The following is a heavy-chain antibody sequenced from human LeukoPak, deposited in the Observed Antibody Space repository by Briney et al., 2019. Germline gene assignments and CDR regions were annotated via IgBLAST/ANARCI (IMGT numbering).Heavy chain of an antibody. CDR3: ARGVQSYSGSYDY. V-gene: IGHV1-69*02. D-gene: IGHD1-26*01. Sequence: SVKVSCRASGGTFSSYTISWVRQAPGQGLEWMGRIIPILGIANYAQKFQGRVTITADKSTSTAYMELSSLRSEDTAVYYCARGVQSYSGSYDYWGQGTLVTVSS. CDR1: GGTFSSYT. J-gene: IGHJ4*02. CDR2: IIPILGIA.